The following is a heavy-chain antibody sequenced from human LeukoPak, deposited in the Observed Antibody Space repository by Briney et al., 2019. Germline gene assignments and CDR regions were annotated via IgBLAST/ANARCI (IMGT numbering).Heavy chain of an antibody. V-gene: IGHV3-74*01. J-gene: IGHJ4*02. CDR2: IKTDGSTT. CDR3: ARDWAWGGFDH. CDR1: GFVFSTYW. D-gene: IGHD3-16*01. Sequence: QSGGSLRLSCAGSGFVFSTYWMHWVRQAPGKGLAWVSRIKTDGSTTYYADSVKGRFTVSRDNAKNTLYLQMSSLRAEDTAVYYCARDWAWGGFDHWGQGALVTVSS.